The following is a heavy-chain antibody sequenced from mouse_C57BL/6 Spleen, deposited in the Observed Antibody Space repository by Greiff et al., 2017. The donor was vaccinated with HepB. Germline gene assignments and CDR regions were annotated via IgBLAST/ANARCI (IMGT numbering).Heavy chain of an antibody. J-gene: IGHJ3*01. D-gene: IGHD1-1*02. CDR1: GFNIKDDY. CDR2: IDPENGDT. V-gene: IGHV14-4*01. CDR3: TRGGAFAY. Sequence: EVQLQQSGAELVRPGASVKLSCTASGFNIKDDYMHWVKQRPEQGLEWIGWIDPENGDTEYASKFQGKATITADTSSNTAYLQLSSLTSEDTAVYYCTRGGAFAYWGQGTLVTVSA.